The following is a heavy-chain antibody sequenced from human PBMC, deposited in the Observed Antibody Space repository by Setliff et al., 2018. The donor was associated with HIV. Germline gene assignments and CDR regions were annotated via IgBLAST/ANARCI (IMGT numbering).Heavy chain of an antibody. Sequence: ASVKVSCKASGHTYSNYDVIWVRRATGQGLEWMGWMNPNSGDTGYAQKFQGRVIMTRDTSISTAYMELSSLTSADTAVYYCASGKGVRGVIITGGLDVWGKGTTVTVSS. CDR3: ASGKGVRGVIITGGLDV. CDR1: GHTYSNYD. J-gene: IGHJ6*04. V-gene: IGHV1-8*01. CDR2: MNPNSGDT. D-gene: IGHD3-10*01.